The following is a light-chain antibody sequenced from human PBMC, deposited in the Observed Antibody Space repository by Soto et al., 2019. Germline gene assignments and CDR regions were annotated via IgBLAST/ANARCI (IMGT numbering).Light chain of an antibody. CDR3: ATWDDSLLGV. V-gene: IGLV1-44*01. Sequence: QSVLTQPPSASGTPGQKVFISCSGSTSNIGNNVVSWYQQLPGTAPKLLIYRNDQRPSGVPDRFSGSKSGTSASLAISGLQSEDEADYYCATWDDSLLGVFGGGTKLTVL. J-gene: IGLJ3*02. CDR1: TSNIGNNV. CDR2: RND.